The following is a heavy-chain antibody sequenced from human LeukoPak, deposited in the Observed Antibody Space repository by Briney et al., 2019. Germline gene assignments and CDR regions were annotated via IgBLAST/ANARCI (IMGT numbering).Heavy chain of an antibody. Sequence: SQTLSLTCAISGDSVSSNSAGWNWIRQSPSRGLEWLGRIYYRSKWYNDYAVSLRSRISINTDTSKNHFSLQLNSVTPEDTAVYYCARDNRGWSRDFWGQGTLVTVSS. CDR2: IYYRSKWYN. J-gene: IGHJ4*02. D-gene: IGHD6-19*01. CDR1: GDSVSSNSAG. CDR3: ARDNRGWSRDF. V-gene: IGHV6-1*01.